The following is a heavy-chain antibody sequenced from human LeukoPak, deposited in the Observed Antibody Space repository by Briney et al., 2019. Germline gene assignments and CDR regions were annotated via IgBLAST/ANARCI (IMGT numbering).Heavy chain of an antibody. CDR2: IGTAGDT. CDR3: ARETYYYDSSGYYSASFDY. J-gene: IGHJ4*02. V-gene: IGHV3-13*01. D-gene: IGHD3-22*01. CDR1: GFTFSSYD. Sequence: GGSLRRSCAASGFTFSSYDMHWVSQATGKGLEWVSAIGTAGDTYYPGSVKGRFTISRENAKNSLYLQMNSLRAGDTAVYYCARETYYYDSSGYYSASFDYWGQGTLVTVSS.